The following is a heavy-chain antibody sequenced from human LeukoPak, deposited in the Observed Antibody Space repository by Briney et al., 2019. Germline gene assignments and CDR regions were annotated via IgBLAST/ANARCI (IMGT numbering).Heavy chain of an antibody. Sequence: SGGSLRLSCAASGFTFSSYSMNWVRQAPGKGLEWVSGISWNSGSIGYADSVKGRFTISRDNAKNSLYLQMNSLRAEDTALYYCAKDGVGATTEYFDYWGQGTLVTVSS. CDR2: ISWNSGSI. V-gene: IGHV3-9*01. J-gene: IGHJ4*02. CDR1: GFTFSSYS. CDR3: AKDGVGATTEYFDY. D-gene: IGHD1-26*01.